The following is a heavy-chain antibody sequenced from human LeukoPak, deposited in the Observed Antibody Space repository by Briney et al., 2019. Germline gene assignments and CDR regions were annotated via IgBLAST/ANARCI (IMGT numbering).Heavy chain of an antibody. V-gene: IGHV1-2*02. J-gene: IGHJ3*02. CDR1: GYTFTGYY. D-gene: IGHD3-3*01. CDR2: INPNSGGT. CDR3: AREAVLRFLEYAFDI. Sequence: ASVKVSCKASGYTFTGYYVHWVRQAPGQGLEWMGWINPNSGGTNYAQKFQGRVTMTRATSISTAYMELSRLRSDDTAVYYCAREAVLRFLEYAFDIWGQGTMVTVSS.